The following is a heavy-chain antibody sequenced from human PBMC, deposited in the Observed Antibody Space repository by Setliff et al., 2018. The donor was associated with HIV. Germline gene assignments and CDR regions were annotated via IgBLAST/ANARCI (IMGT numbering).Heavy chain of an antibody. CDR1: NGSFSAYY. D-gene: IGHD3-10*01. CDR3: AREELRGTKVFDI. CDR2: IYSSGST. J-gene: IGHJ3*02. Sequence: PSETLSLTCAVYNGSFSAYYWAWIRQPPGKGLEWIGNIYSSGSTNYNPSLKSRVTISVDTSKNQFSLKLSSVTAADTAVYYCAREELRGTKVFDIWGQGTMVTVSS. V-gene: IGHV4-4*09.